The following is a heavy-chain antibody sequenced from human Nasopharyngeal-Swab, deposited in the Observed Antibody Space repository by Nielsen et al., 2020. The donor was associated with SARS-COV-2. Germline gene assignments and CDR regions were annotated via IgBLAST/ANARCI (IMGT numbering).Heavy chain of an antibody. Sequence: GVLKISCAASGFTFSSYAMSWVRQAPGKGLEWVSAISGSGGSTYYADSVKGRFTISRDNSKNTLYLQMNSLRAEDTAVYYCAKDRRRGITMIVVVTGGFDYWGQGTLVTVSS. CDR2: ISGSGGST. D-gene: IGHD3-22*01. V-gene: IGHV3-23*01. CDR1: GFTFSSYA. J-gene: IGHJ4*02. CDR3: AKDRRRGITMIVVVTGGFDY.